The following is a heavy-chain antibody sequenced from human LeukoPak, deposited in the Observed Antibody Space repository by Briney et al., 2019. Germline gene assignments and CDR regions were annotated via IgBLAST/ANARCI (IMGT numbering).Heavy chain of an antibody. Sequence: SETLSLTCTVSGGSISSYYWSWIRQPAGKGLEWIGRIYTSGSTNYNPSLKSRVTMSVDTPKNQFSLKLSSVTAADTAVYYCARGITVVRGVIKGGMDVWGQGTTVTVSS. J-gene: IGHJ6*02. CDR3: ARGITVVRGVIKGGMDV. V-gene: IGHV4-4*07. CDR1: GGSISSYY. D-gene: IGHD3-10*01. CDR2: IYTSGST.